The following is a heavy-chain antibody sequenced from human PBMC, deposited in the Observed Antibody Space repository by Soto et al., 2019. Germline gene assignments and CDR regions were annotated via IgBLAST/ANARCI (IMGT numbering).Heavy chain of an antibody. Sequence: SETLSLTCTVSGGSISNYFWSWIRQPPGKGLEWIGYIYYSGSTSYNPSLKSRVTISVDTSKSQFSLKLNSVTAADTAVYYCARGSAIQLGFFDYWGLGTLVTVSS. CDR3: ARGSAIQLGFFDY. J-gene: IGHJ4*02. D-gene: IGHD5-18*01. V-gene: IGHV4-59*01. CDR1: GGSISNYF. CDR2: IYYSGST.